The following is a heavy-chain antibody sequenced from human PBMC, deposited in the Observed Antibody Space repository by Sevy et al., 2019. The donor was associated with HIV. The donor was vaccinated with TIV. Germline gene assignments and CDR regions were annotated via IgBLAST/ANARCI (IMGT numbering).Heavy chain of an antibody. CDR3: AKDRKVLLVVYAIPFDALDI. D-gene: IGHD2-8*02. Sequence: GGSLRLSCAASGFTFGNYGIHWVRQAPGKGLEWVAFIRYDGSNEYYVDSVKGRFTISRDNSKSTLYLQMNSLSAEDTAVYYCAKDRKVLLVVYAIPFDALDIWGQGTMVTVSS. J-gene: IGHJ3*02. CDR1: GFTFGNYG. CDR2: IRYDGSNE. V-gene: IGHV3-30*02.